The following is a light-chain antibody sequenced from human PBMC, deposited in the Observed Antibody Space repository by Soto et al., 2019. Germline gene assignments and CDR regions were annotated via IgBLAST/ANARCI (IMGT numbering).Light chain of an antibody. CDR2: QVN. CDR1: TTDVGGYKY. CDR3: ASYAGNTTFV. Sequence: QSALTQPPSASGSPGQSVTISCTGTTTDVGGYKYVSWYLQHPGKAPKLIIYQVNRRPSGVPSRFSGSVSGNTASLTVSGLQAEDEAEYYCASYAGNTTFVFGTGTKLTVL. V-gene: IGLV2-8*01. J-gene: IGLJ1*01.